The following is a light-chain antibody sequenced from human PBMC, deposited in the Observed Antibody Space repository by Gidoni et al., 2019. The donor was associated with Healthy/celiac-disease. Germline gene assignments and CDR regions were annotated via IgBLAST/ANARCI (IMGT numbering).Light chain of an antibody. V-gene: IGKV1-5*03. CDR1: QSISSW. J-gene: IGKJ2*01. CDR2: KAS. Sequence: DIQMTQSPSTLSASVGERVTITCRASQSISSWLAWYQQKPGNAPMLLIYKASSLESGVPSRFSGSGSVTEFTLTISSLQPYDFATYYCQQYNSYSYTFGQGTKLEIK. CDR3: QQYNSYSYT.